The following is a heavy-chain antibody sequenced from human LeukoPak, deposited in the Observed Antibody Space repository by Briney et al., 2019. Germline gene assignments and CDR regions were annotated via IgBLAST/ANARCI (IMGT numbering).Heavy chain of an antibody. CDR2: IIPNFGAT. Sequence: SVKVSCKSTVYSYSTHGIRWVRQPPGQGLEWMGGIIPNFGATNYAQKFQGRLTNTTDRSTSTAYMQLNNLSSEDTALYYCARVATVGSLYNWGQGTLVTVSS. CDR3: ARVATVGSLYN. CDR1: VYSYSTHG. J-gene: IGHJ4*02. D-gene: IGHD4-23*01. V-gene: IGHV1-69*05.